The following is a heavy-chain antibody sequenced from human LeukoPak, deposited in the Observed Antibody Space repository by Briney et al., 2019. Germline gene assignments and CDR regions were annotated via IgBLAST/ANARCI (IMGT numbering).Heavy chain of an antibody. D-gene: IGHD3-10*01. Sequence: QPGGSLRLSCAASGFTFSSYAMSWVRQAPGKGLEWVSAISGSGGSTYYADSVKGRFTISRDNSKNTLYLQMNSLRAEDTAVYYCAKAKRRITMVRGVNPAFDYWGQGTLVTVSS. CDR1: GFTFSSYA. CDR2: ISGSGGST. V-gene: IGHV3-23*01. CDR3: AKAKRRITMVRGVNPAFDY. J-gene: IGHJ4*02.